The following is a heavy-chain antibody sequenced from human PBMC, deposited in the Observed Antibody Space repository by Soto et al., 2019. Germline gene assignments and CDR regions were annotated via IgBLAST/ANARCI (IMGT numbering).Heavy chain of an antibody. V-gene: IGHV1-69*13. Sequence: SVKVSCKSSGGTFSSHSINWVRQAPGQGLEWMGGIIPIFGPANFAKKFQGRVTITADESTTTAYMELSSLTSEDTAVYYCATRSFKRTGGRTGYHYNAMEVWGQGTTVTVSS. J-gene: IGHJ6*02. CDR2: IIPIFGPA. CDR3: ATRSFKRTGGRTGYHYNAMEV. D-gene: IGHD3-9*01. CDR1: GGTFSSHS.